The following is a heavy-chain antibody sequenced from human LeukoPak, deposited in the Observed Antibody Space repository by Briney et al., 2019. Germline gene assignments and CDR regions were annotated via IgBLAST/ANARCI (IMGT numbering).Heavy chain of an antibody. D-gene: IGHD3-3*01. J-gene: IGHJ4*02. V-gene: IGHV3-30*01. CDR2: ISYDGSNK. CDR3: ARDRWYYDFWSGYPQGFFDY. Sequence: GGSLRLSCTASGFTFSSYAMHWVRQAPGKGLEWVAVISYDGSNKYYADSVKGRFTISRDNSKNTLYLQMNSLRAGDTAVYYCARDRWYYDFWSGYPQGFFDYWGQGTLVTVSS. CDR1: GFTFSSYA.